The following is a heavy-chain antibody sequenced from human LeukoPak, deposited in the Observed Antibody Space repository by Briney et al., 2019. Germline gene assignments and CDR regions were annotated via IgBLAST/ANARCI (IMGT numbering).Heavy chain of an antibody. CDR1: GYTFTSYG. Sequence: ASVKVSCKASGYTFTSYGISWVRQAPGQGLEWMGWISAYNGNTNYAQKLQGRVTMTTDTSTSTAYMELRSLRSDDTAVYYCARDSSGWSARPYYYYGMDVWGQGTTVTVSS. J-gene: IGHJ6*02. D-gene: IGHD6-19*01. CDR3: ARDSSGWSARPYYYYGMDV. V-gene: IGHV1-18*01. CDR2: ISAYNGNT.